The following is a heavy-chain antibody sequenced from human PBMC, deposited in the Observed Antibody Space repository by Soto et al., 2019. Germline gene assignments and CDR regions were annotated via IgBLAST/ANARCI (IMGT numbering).Heavy chain of an antibody. CDR1: GYTFTSYA. CDR2: INAGNGNT. D-gene: IGHD4-17*01. J-gene: IGHJ3*02. Sequence: ASVKVSCKASGYTFTSYAMHWVRQAPGQRLEWMGWINAGNGNTKYSQKFQGRVTITRDTSASTAYMELSSLRSEDTAVYYCAGAVKYYGNAFDIWGQGTMVTVSS. CDR3: AGAVKYYGNAFDI. V-gene: IGHV1-3*01.